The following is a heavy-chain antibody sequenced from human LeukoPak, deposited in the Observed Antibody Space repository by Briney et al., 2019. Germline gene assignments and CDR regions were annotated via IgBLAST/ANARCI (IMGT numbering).Heavy chain of an antibody. CDR3: ARSFIGVAGTGNAFDI. J-gene: IGHJ3*02. Sequence: GGSLRLSCAASGFTASSNYMSWVRQAPGKGLEWVSVIFSGGSTYYADSVKDRFTISRDNSKNTLYLQMNSLRAEDTAVYYCARSFIGVAGTGNAFDIWGQGTMVTVSS. CDR1: GFTASSNY. V-gene: IGHV3-53*01. CDR2: IFSGGST. D-gene: IGHD6-19*01.